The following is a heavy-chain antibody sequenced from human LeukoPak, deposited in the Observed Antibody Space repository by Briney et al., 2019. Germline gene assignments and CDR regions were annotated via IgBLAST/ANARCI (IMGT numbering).Heavy chain of an antibody. CDR3: ARDVSSSWYGLPGYSSAKDAFDI. J-gene: IGHJ3*02. CDR1: GFTFSSYA. D-gene: IGHD6-13*01. Sequence: GGSLRLSCAASGFTFSSYAMHWVRQAPGKGLEWVAVISYDGSNKYYADSVEGRFTISRDNSKNTLYLQMNSLRAEDTAVYYCARDVSSSWYGLPGYSSAKDAFDIWGQGTMVTVSS. CDR2: ISYDGSNK. V-gene: IGHV3-30-3*01.